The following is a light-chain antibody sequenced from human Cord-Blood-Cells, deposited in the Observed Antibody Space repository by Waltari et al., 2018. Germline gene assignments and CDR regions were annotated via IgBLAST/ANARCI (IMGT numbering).Light chain of an antibody. V-gene: IGLV2-14*01. Sequence: QSALTQPASVSGSPGQSITISCTGTSSDVGGYNYVPWYQQHPGKAPKLMIYDVSNRPSGVSNRFSGSKSGNKASLTISGLQAEDEADYYCSSYTSSSTLYVFGTGTKVTVL. CDR2: DVS. CDR3: SSYTSSSTLYV. CDR1: SSDVGGYNY. J-gene: IGLJ1*01.